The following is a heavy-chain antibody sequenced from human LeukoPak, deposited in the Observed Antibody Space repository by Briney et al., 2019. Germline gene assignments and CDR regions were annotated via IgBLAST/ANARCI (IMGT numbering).Heavy chain of an antibody. J-gene: IGHJ1*01. V-gene: IGHV3-11*04. D-gene: IGHD1-26*01. Sequence: LRLTHAATGCIGNDCISRWTPHASKKGLEWVSYIGPSSDNINYADSVKGRFTVSRDNAKNSVYLQMNSLRAEDTAVYYCARVNPSNSGFYAYWGQGTLVTVSS. CDR3: ARVNPSNSGFYAY. CDR2: IGPSSDNI. CDR1: GCIGNDCI.